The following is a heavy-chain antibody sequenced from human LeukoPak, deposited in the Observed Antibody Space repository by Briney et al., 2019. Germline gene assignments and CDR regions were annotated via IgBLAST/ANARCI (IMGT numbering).Heavy chain of an antibody. J-gene: IGHJ4*02. D-gene: IGHD5-12*01. CDR1: AYNFTNSG. CDR2: ISAYYDKT. V-gene: IGHV1-18*01. Sequence: ASVTVSCKASAYNFTNSGISWVRQAPGQGLEWMGWISAYYDKTYYAQKFRDRVTMTTDRPTSTAYMDLRSLKSDDTAVYYCAKSGAATISKGFDSWGQGTLVTVSS. CDR3: AKSGAATISKGFDS.